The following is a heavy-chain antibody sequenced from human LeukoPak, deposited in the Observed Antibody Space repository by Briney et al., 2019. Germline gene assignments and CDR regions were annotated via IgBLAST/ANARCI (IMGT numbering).Heavy chain of an antibody. J-gene: IGHJ4*02. Sequence: ASVKVSCKSSGFTFTDHYIHWVRQGPGQGLEWMGYIGPHSTFTSSPQEFQGRATMTRDASMSTAYMGLTRLTSDDTAVYYCVREGEGPLSKDFDYWGQGTLVTVSS. CDR2: IGPHSTFT. V-gene: IGHV1-2*02. D-gene: IGHD2/OR15-2a*01. CDR3: VREGEGPLSKDFDY. CDR1: GFTFTDHY.